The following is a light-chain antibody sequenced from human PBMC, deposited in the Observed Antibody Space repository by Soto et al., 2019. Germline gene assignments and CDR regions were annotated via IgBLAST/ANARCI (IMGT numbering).Light chain of an antibody. CDR1: SSDVGGYNY. CDR2: EVS. V-gene: IGLV2-8*01. J-gene: IGLJ7*01. CDR3: SSYAGSNHFLV. Sequence: QSALTQPPSASGSPGQSVTISCTGTSSDVGGYNYVSWYQQHPGKAPKLMIYEVSKRPSGVPDRFSGSKSGNTASLTVSGLQSDDEADYYCSSYAGSNHFLVFGVCNQLTV.